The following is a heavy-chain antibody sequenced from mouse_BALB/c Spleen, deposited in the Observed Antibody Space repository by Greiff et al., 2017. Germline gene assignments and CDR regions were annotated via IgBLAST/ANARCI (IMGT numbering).Heavy chain of an antibody. J-gene: IGHJ1*01. D-gene: IGHD2-1*01. V-gene: IGHV14-3*02. Sequence: VQLQQSGAELVKPGASVKLSCTASGFNFKDTYMHWVKQRPEQGLEWIGRIDPANGNTKYDPKFQGKATITADTSSNTAYLQLSSLTSEDTAVYYCARDGNYVRYFDVWGEGTTVTVSS. CDR3: ARDGNYVRYFDV. CDR1: GFNFKDTY. CDR2: IDPANGNT.